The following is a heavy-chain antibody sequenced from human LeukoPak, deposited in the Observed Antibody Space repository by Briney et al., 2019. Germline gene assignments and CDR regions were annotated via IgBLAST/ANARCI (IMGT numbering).Heavy chain of an antibody. CDR1: GFTFSSYS. CDR3: ARAGYDILTGYYSSVY. Sequence: GGSLRLSCAASGFTFSSYSMNWVRQAPGKGLEWVSSISSSSSYIYYADSVKGRFTISRDNAKNSLYLQMNSPRAEDTAVYYCARAGYDILTGYYSSVYWGQGTLVTVSS. D-gene: IGHD3-9*01. J-gene: IGHJ4*02. CDR2: ISSSSSYI. V-gene: IGHV3-21*01.